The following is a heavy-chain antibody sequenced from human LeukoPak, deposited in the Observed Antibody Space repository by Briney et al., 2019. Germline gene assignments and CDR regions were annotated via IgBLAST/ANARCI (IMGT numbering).Heavy chain of an antibody. CDR3: ARELNLVRGVSYSWFDP. V-gene: IGHV4-61*02. D-gene: IGHD3-10*01. Sequence: SETPSLTCTVSGGSISSGNYFWSWIRQPAGKGLEWIGRIHTSGSTNYNSSLKSRVTISIDTPKNQFSLKLSSVTAADTAVYYCARELNLVRGVSYSWFDPWGQGTLVTVSS. J-gene: IGHJ5*02. CDR1: GGSISSGNYF. CDR2: IHTSGST.